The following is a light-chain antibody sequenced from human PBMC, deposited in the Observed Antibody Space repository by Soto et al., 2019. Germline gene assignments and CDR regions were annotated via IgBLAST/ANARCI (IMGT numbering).Light chain of an antibody. Sequence: EIVMTQSPATLSVSPGERATLSCRASQSISSNLAWYQQSPGQAPRLLIYGASTGATGIPARFSGSGSGTEFTLTISSLQSEDFAVYYCQQYNNWPYTFGQGTKLEIK. CDR2: GAS. CDR1: QSISSN. V-gene: IGKV3-15*01. J-gene: IGKJ2*01. CDR3: QQYNNWPYT.